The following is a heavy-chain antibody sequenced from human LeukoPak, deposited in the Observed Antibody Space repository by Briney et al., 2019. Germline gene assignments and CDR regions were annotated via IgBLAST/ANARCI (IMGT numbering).Heavy chain of an antibody. D-gene: IGHD6-13*01. J-gene: IGHJ4*02. CDR1: GFTFSSYE. Sequence: QPGGSLRLSCAASGFTFSSYEMNWVRQVPGKGLEWISYISSSGSTIYYADSVKGRFTISRDNAKNSLYLQMNSLRAEDTAVYYCARDPGAEYSSSWYPFDYWGQGTLVTVSS. CDR3: ARDPGAEYSSSWYPFDY. CDR2: ISSSGSTI. V-gene: IGHV3-48*03.